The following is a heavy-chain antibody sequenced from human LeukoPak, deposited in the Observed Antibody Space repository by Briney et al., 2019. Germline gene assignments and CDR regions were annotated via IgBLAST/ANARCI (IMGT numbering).Heavy chain of an antibody. CDR1: GGTFSNFG. CDR2: IIPLFGTT. Sequence: SVKVSCKASGGTFSNFGISWVRQAPGQGLEWMGGIIPLFGTTHYAQKFQGRVTISADESTSTAYMELSSLRSEDTAVYYCARDNTDLVASDYWGQGTLVTVSS. J-gene: IGHJ4*02. V-gene: IGHV1-69*13. D-gene: IGHD5-18*01. CDR3: ARDNTDLVASDY.